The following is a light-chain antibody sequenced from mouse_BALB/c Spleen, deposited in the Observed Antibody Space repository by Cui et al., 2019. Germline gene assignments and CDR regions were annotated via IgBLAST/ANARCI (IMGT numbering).Light chain of an antibody. CDR1: ANIYSN. J-gene: IGKJ1*01. Sequence: DSQMTQSLASLSVTVGETVTIPARASANIYSNLAWYQQKQGKSPQLLVYAATNLADGVPSRFSGSGSGTQYSLKINSLQSEDFGSYYCQHFWGTPRTFGGGTKLEIK. CDR3: QHFWGTPRT. CDR2: AAT. V-gene: IGKV12-46*01.